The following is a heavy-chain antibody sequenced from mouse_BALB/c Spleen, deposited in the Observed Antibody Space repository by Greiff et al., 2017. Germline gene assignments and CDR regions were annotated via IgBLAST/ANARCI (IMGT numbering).Heavy chain of an antibody. CDR2: IWAGGST. V-gene: IGHV2-9*02. CDR3: AFSLYYDYDPYAMDY. Sequence: VQLQESGPGLVAPSQSLSITCTVSGFSLTSYGVHWVRQPPGKGLEWLGVIWAGGSTNYNSALMSRLSISKDNSKSQVFLKMNSLQTDDTAMYYCAFSLYYDYDPYAMDYWGQGTSVTVSS. D-gene: IGHD2-4*01. J-gene: IGHJ4*01. CDR1: GFSLTSYG.